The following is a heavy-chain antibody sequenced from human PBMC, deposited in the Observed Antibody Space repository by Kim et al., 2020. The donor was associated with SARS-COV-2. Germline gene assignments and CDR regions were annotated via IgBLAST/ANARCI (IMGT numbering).Heavy chain of an antibody. Sequence: GGSLRLSCAASGFTFSNAWMSWVRQAPGKGLEWVGRIKSKTDGGTTDYAAPVKGRFTISRDDSKNTLYLQMNSLKTEDTAVYYCTTTAGGYSYGSRYWGQGTLVTVSS. CDR3: TTTAGGYSYGSRY. CDR1: GFTFSNAW. CDR2: IKSKTDGGTT. V-gene: IGHV3-15*01. J-gene: IGHJ4*02. D-gene: IGHD5-18*01.